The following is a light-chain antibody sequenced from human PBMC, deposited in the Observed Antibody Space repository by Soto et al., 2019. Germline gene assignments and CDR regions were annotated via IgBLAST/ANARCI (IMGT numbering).Light chain of an antibody. J-gene: IGLJ1*01. CDR1: SSDVSGYNY. CDR3: SSYTSSSNLV. CDR2: EVS. V-gene: IGLV2-14*01. Sequence: QSALTQPASVSGSPGQSITISCTGTSSDVSGYNYVSWYQQHPGKAPKLMIYEVSNRPSGVSNRFSGSKSGNTASLTISGLQAEDEADYYCSSYTSSSNLVLGNGTKVT.